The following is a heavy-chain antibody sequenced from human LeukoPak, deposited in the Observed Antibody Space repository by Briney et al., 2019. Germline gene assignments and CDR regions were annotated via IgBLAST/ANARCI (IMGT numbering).Heavy chain of an antibody. V-gene: IGHV3-53*01. CDR1: GFTVSTNS. D-gene: IGHD4/OR15-4a*01. CDR3: ARRAGAYSHPYDY. CDR2: IYSDNT. J-gene: IGHJ4*02. Sequence: GGSLRLSCTVSGFTVSTNSMSWVRQAPGKGLEWVSFIYSDNTHYSDSVKGRFTISRDNSKNTLYLQMNSVRAEDTAVYYCARRAGAYSHPYDYWGQGTLVTVSS.